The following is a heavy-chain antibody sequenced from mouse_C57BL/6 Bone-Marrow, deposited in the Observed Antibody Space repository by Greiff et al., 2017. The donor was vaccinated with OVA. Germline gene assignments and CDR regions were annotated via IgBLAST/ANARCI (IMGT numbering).Heavy chain of an antibody. CDR3: ARGGYYGSSPYFDY. D-gene: IGHD1-1*01. J-gene: IGHJ2*01. V-gene: IGHV1-63*01. CDR1: GYTFTNYW. CDR2: IYPGGGYT. Sequence: VKLVESGAELVRPGTSVKMSCKASGYTFTNYWIGWAKQRPGHGLEWIGDIYPGGGYTNYNEKFKGKATLTADKSSSTAYMQFSSLTSEDSAIYYCARGGYYGSSPYFDYWGQGTTLTVSS.